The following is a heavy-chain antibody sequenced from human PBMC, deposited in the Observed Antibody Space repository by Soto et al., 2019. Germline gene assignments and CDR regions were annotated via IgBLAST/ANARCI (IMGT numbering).Heavy chain of an antibody. Sequence: QVPLVQSGPEVKKPGSSLKVSCKASGGTFSSYSISWVRQAPGQGLEWMGRITPIVGIANYAQKFQGRVTITADKSTNTVHMELTSLRSEDTAVYYCAREPYSSFLRSHFDYWGQGILVTVSS. J-gene: IGHJ4*02. CDR3: AREPYSSFLRSHFDY. CDR1: GGTFSSYS. CDR2: ITPIVGIA. D-gene: IGHD6-19*01. V-gene: IGHV1-69*02.